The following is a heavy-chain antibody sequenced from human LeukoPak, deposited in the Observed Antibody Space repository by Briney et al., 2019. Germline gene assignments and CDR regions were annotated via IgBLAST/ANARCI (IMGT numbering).Heavy chain of an antibody. V-gene: IGHV3-23*01. CDR3: AKNGDRGAYCSGGSCYPYYYYYMDV. Sequence: QPGGSLRLSCAASGFTFDDYAMHWVRQAPGKGLEWVSTINTSGATTYYADSVKGRFTISRDNSKNTLYLQMNSLRAEDTAVYYCAKNGDRGAYCSGGSCYPYYYYYMDVWGKGTTVTISS. D-gene: IGHD2-15*01. J-gene: IGHJ6*03. CDR2: INTSGATT. CDR1: GFTFDDYA.